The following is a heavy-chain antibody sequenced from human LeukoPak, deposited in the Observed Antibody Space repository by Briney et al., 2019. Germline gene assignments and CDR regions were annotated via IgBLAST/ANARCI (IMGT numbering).Heavy chain of an antibody. J-gene: IGHJ4*02. Sequence: SVKVSCKASGGTFSSYAISWVRQAPGQGLEWMGGIIPIFGTANYAQKFQGRVTITADKSTSTAYMELSSLRSEDTAVYYCARGAAAGTVFDHWGQGTLVTVSS. V-gene: IGHV1-69*06. CDR2: IIPIFGTA. CDR3: ARGAAAGTVFDH. CDR1: GGTFSSYA. D-gene: IGHD6-13*01.